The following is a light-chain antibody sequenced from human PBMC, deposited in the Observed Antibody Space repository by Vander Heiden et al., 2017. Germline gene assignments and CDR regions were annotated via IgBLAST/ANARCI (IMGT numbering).Light chain of an antibody. V-gene: IGLV3-21*02. CDR1: NIGSKS. J-gene: IGLJ1*01. CDR3: QVWDSTTDHHV. Sequence: SYVLTQPPSVSVAPGQTAKITCGGKNIGSKSVQWYQQRPGQSPVLVVYDDSDRPSGIPERFSGSNSGNAATLTISRVEAGDEADYYCQVWDSTTDHHVFATGTKVTVL. CDR2: DDS.